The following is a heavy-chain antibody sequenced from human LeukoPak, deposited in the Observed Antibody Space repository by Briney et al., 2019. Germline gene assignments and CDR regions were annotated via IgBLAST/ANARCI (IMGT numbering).Heavy chain of an antibody. J-gene: IGHJ4*02. CDR1: GFTFSSYS. Sequence: PGGSLRLSCAASGFTFSSYSINWVRQAPGKGLEWVSSISSSSSYIYYADSVKGRFTISRDNAKNSLYLQMNSLRAEDTAVYYCAREGSYESDFDYWGQGTLVTVSS. CDR3: AREGSYESDFDY. D-gene: IGHD1-26*01. CDR2: ISSSSSYI. V-gene: IGHV3-21*01.